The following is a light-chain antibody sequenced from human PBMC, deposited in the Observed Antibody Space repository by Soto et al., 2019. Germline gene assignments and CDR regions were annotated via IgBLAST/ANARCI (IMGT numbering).Light chain of an antibody. Sequence: DVVMTQSPLSLPVTLGQPASISCRSSQSLVYSDGNTYLNWFQQRPGPTPRRLIYKVSNRDSGGPDRVSGSGSGTDFTLKISRVEAEDVGVYYCMQDTHWPPISFGQGTRLEIK. CDR2: KVS. J-gene: IGKJ5*01. V-gene: IGKV2-30*01. CDR3: MQDTHWPPIS. CDR1: QSLVYSDGNTY.